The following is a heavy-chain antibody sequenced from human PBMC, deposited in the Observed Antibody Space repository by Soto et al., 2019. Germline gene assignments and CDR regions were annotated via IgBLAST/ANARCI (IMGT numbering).Heavy chain of an antibody. Sequence: GASVKVSCKASGYTFTGYYMHWVRQAPGQGLEWMGWINPNSGGTNYAQKFQGWVTMTRDTSISTAYMELSRLRSDDTAVYYCARGTTVTTQAWFDPWGQGTLVTVSS. D-gene: IGHD4-17*01. CDR3: ARGTTVTTQAWFDP. V-gene: IGHV1-2*04. CDR1: GYTFTGYY. J-gene: IGHJ5*02. CDR2: INPNSGGT.